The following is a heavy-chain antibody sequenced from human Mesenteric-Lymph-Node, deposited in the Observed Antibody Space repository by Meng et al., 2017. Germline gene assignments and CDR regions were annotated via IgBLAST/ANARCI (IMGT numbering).Heavy chain of an antibody. D-gene: IGHD6-19*01. CDR3: ARGHRYSSGWTKYYYSYGLDV. Sequence: GESLKISCATSGFTFNNYWMTWVRQAPGKGLEWVANIKEDGTETNYVDSVKGRFTVTRDHAKNSLYLEMSSLRGEDTAVYYCARGHRYSSGWTKYYYSYGLDVWGQGTTVTVSS. CDR1: GFTFNNYW. V-gene: IGHV3-7*01. CDR2: IKEDGTET. J-gene: IGHJ6*02.